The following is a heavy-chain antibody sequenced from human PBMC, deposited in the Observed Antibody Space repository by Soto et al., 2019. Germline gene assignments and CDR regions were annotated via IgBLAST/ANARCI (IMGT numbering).Heavy chain of an antibody. Sequence: PSETLCVRSTVAGGSSSGYYWSWIRQPPGKGLEWIGYIYYSGSTNYNPSLKSRVTISVDTSKNQFSLKLSSVTAADTAVYYCATIGGNIPDYYYYYMDVWGKGTTVTVSS. J-gene: IGHJ6*03. CDR1: GGSSSGYY. CDR3: ATIGGNIPDYYYYYMDV. D-gene: IGHD3-10*01. CDR2: IYYSGST. V-gene: IGHV4-59*08.